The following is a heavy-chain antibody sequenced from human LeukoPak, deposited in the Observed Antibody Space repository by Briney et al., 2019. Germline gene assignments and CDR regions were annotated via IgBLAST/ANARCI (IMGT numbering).Heavy chain of an antibody. CDR2: IYPGDSDT. D-gene: IGHD2-2*01. CDR3: AGLLSLNWFDP. J-gene: IGHJ5*02. V-gene: IGHV5-51*01. CDR1: GYSFTSYW. Sequence: NAGESLKISCKGSGYSFTSYWIGWVRQTPGKGLEWMGIIYPGDSDTRYSPSFQGQVTISADKSISTAYLQWSSLKASDTAMYYCAGLLSLNWFDPWGQGTLVTVSS.